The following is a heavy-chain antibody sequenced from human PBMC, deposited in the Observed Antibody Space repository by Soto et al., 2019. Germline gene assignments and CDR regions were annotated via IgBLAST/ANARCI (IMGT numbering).Heavy chain of an antibody. CDR1: GFTFSVFG. V-gene: IGHV3-30*18. CDR2: ISHEGNSK. CDR3: AKTITLSPSDDSRGRGALIDH. D-gene: IGHD6-19*01. J-gene: IGHJ4*02. Sequence: QVHLVESGGGVVQPGGSLRLSCAASGFTFSVFGMHWVRQAPGKGPVWVAVISHEGNSKHYADSVKGRFTISRDNAKNTLSLLMDSLRPEDTALYYCAKTITLSPSDDSRGRGALIDHWGQGTLVTVSS.